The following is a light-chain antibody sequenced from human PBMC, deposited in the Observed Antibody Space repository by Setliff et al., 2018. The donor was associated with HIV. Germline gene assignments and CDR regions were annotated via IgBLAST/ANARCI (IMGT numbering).Light chain of an antibody. CDR1: ISDIGSYNF. Sequence: QSVLTQPASVSGSPGQSITISCSGTISDIGSYNFVSWYQQHSGKAPKLMMSDVNKRPSGVSDRFSGSKSGNTASLTISGLQAEDEANYYCSSYTTSSTYVFGPGTK. CDR2: DVN. V-gene: IGLV2-14*03. J-gene: IGLJ1*01. CDR3: SSYTTSSTYV.